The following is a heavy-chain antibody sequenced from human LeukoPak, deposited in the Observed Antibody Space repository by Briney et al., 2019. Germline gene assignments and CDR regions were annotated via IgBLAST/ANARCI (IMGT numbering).Heavy chain of an antibody. CDR2: IYYSGST. CDR1: GGSISSSSYY. CDR3: ARISRKVNWSYFYYFDY. Sequence: SETLSLTCTVSGGSISSSSYYWGWIRQPPGKGLEWIGSIYYSGSTYYNPSLKSRVTISVDTSKNQFSLKLSSVTAADTAVYYCARISRKVNWSYFYYFDYWGQGTLVTVSS. J-gene: IGHJ4*02. V-gene: IGHV4-39*01. D-gene: IGHD1-7*01.